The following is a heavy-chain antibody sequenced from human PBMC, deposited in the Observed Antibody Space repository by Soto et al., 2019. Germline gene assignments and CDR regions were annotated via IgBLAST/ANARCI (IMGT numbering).Heavy chain of an antibody. V-gene: IGHV4-39*01. CDR3: ARHSLALRKNNWFDP. CDR2: TFYLGSS. J-gene: IGHJ5*02. Sequence: PSETLSLTCTVSGDSIISSDFYWGWVRQPPGKGLEWIGSTFYLGSSYFNPSLKSRVTMSVDTSKNQFSLRLRSVTAADTALYFCARHSLALRKNNWFDPWGQGIMVTV. D-gene: IGHD3-3*02. CDR1: GDSIISSDFY.